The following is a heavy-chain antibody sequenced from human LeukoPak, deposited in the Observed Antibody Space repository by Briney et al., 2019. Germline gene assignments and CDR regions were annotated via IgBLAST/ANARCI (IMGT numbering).Heavy chain of an antibody. D-gene: IGHD6-19*01. CDR2: ISGSGGST. V-gene: IGHV3-23*01. J-gene: IGHJ4*02. Sequence: PGGSLRLSCAASGFTFRSYAMRGVRQAPGKGLEWVSGISGSGGSTYYAGSVQGRFSISRDNSKNTLYLQMNSLRDEDTAVYYCAKSNGASGWPGFDYWGQGTLVTVSS. CDR3: AKSNGASGWPGFDY. CDR1: GFTFRSYA.